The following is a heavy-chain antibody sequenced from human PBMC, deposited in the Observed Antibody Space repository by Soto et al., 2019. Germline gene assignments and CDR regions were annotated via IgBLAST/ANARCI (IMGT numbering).Heavy chain of an antibody. V-gene: IGHV4-39*01. J-gene: IGHJ5*02. Sequence: SETLSLTCSVSGGSINDNNYYWGWIRQPPGKGLEWIGSIYYSGSTYYNPSLKSRVTISVDTSKNQFSLKLSSVTAADTAMYSCARHPFFWSGYYNGGHFDQWGQGTLVTVS. D-gene: IGHD3-3*01. CDR3: ARHPFFWSGYYNGGHFDQ. CDR2: IYYSGST. CDR1: GGSINDNNYY.